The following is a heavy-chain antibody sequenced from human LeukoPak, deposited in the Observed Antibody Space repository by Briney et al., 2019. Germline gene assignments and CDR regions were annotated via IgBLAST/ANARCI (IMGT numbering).Heavy chain of an antibody. CDR1: GYIFTAYY. D-gene: IGHD3-9*01. Sequence: GASVKVSCTTSGYIFTAYYMHWVRQAPGQGLEWMGRINPKSGDTNYAQKFQGRVTMSWDTSLSTGYVELRRLRYDDTAVYFCARDDILSGNYPPFDFWGQGSLVTVSS. CDR2: INPKSGDT. CDR3: ARDDILSGNYPPFDF. V-gene: IGHV1-2*06. J-gene: IGHJ4*02.